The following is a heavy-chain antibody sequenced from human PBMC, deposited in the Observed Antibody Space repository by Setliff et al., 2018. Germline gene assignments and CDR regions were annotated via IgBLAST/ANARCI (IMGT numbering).Heavy chain of an antibody. V-gene: IGHV1-18*01. D-gene: IGHD6-25*01. Sequence: GASVKVSCKASGYTFTSYGISWVRQAPGQGLEWMGWISAYNGNTIYAQKFQGRVTMTKDTFTTTGFMELRSLRSDDTATYFCARDRVDFVVPEAAARLDPWGQGTLVTVSS. J-gene: IGHJ5*02. CDR3: ARDRVDFVVPEAAARLDP. CDR2: ISAYNGNT. CDR1: GYTFTSYG.